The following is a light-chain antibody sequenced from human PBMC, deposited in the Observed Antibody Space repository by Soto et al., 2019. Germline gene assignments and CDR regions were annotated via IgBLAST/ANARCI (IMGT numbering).Light chain of an antibody. CDR2: GAS. Sequence: EIVLTQSPGTLSLSPGERATLSSRASQSVSSIYLAWYQQKPGQAPRPLIYGASSRATGIPDTFSGSGSGTDLTLSISRVEPEDFAVYYCQHYGSSALTCGGGTKVVMK. J-gene: IGKJ4*01. V-gene: IGKV3-20*01. CDR1: QSVSSIY. CDR3: QHYGSSALT.